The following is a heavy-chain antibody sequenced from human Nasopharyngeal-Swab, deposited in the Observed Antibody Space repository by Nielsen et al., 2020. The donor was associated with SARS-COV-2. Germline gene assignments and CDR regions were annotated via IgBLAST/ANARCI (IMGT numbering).Heavy chain of an antibody. CDR1: GFTFSSYA. CDR3: ARGNGSYYLYIWDN. V-gene: IGHV3-23*01. D-gene: IGHD1-26*01. CDR2: ISGSDYST. J-gene: IGHJ4*02. Sequence: GESLKISCAASGFTFSSYAISWVRQAPGKGLEWVSVISGSDYSTYYADSVKGRFTISRDNSKNTLYLQMNSLRAEDTAVYYCARGNGSYYLYIWDNWGQGTLVTVSS.